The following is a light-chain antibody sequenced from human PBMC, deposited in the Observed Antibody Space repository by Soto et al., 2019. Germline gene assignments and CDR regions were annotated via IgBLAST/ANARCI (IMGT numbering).Light chain of an antibody. CDR2: EDN. Sequence: NFMLTQPHSVSESPGKTVTISCTRSSGSIASNYVQWYQQRPGSAPTTVIYEDNQRPSGVPDRFSGSTDGSSNSASLTISGLQNEDEADYCCQSYDSSTVVFGGGTKLTVL. V-gene: IGLV6-57*04. J-gene: IGLJ2*01. CDR1: SGSIASNY. CDR3: QSYDSSTVV.